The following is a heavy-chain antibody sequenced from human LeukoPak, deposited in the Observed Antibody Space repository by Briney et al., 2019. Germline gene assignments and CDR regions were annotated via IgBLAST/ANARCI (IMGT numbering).Heavy chain of an antibody. V-gene: IGHV5-51*01. Sequence: PGESLKISCKGSGYSFTNYWIGWVRQMPGKGLEWMGIIYPGDSNTRYSPSFQGQVTISADKSINTAYLQWSSLKASDTAIYYCARQLITMVRGVIRSRWLDPWGQGTLVTVSS. CDR2: IYPGDSNT. D-gene: IGHD3-10*01. J-gene: IGHJ5*02. CDR3: ARQLITMVRGVIRSRWLDP. CDR1: GYSFTNYW.